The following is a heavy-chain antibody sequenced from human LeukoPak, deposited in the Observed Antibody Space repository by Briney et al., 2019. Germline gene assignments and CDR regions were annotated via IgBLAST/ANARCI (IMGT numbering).Heavy chain of an antibody. Sequence: GSLRLSCAASGFTFSSYAMSWVRQAPGKGLEWIASIYCSGSTYYNPSLKSRVTVSVDTSKSQFSLKLSSVTAADTAVYYCARRPLFDYWGRGTLVTVPS. J-gene: IGHJ4*02. V-gene: IGHV4-39*01. CDR2: IYCSGST. CDR3: ARRPLFDY. CDR1: GFTFSSYA.